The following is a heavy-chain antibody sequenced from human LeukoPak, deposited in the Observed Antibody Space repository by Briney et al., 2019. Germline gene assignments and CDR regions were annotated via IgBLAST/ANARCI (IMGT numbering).Heavy chain of an antibody. Sequence: SETLSLTCTVSGGSISSYYWSWIRQPPGKGLEWIGYIYTSGSTNYNPSLKSRVTISVDTSKNQFSLKLSSVTAADTAVYYCARLQTYYYESSGYPEGFDAFDIWGQGTMVTASS. J-gene: IGHJ3*02. CDR1: GGSISSYY. D-gene: IGHD3-22*01. V-gene: IGHV4-4*09. CDR3: ARLQTYYYESSGYPEGFDAFDI. CDR2: IYTSGST.